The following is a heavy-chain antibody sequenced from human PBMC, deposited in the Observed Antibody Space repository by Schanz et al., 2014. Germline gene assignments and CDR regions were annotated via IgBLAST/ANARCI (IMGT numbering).Heavy chain of an antibody. Sequence: EVQLVESGGGVVQPGRSLRLSCVASGFTFSSYDVFWVRQAPGKGLEWVANIKRDGSEKNYLDSVKGRFTISRDNAKNSVFLQMNSLRADVTAVYYCARNRGSGGQNWYFDLWGRGTLVTVSS. CDR1: GFTFSSYD. J-gene: IGHJ2*01. V-gene: IGHV3-7*03. CDR3: ARNRGSGGQNWYFDL. CDR2: IKRDGSEK. D-gene: IGHD1-26*01.